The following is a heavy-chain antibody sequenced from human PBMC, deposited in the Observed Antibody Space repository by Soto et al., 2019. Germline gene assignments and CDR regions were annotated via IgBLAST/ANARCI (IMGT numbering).Heavy chain of an antibody. CDR3: ARRNAGTKGRAFDL. CDR2: IYYSGST. J-gene: IGHJ2*01. V-gene: IGHV4-39*01. Sequence: QLQLQESGPGLVKPSETLSLTCTVSGGSISSSSYYWGWIRQPPGKGLEWIGSIYYSGSTYYNPSLKSRVTISVDTSKNQFSLKLSSVTAADTAVYYCARRNAGTKGRAFDLWGRGTLVTVSS. CDR1: GGSISSSSYY. D-gene: IGHD1-7*01.